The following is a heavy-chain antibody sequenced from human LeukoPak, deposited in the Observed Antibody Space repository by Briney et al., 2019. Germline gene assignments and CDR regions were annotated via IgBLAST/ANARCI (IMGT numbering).Heavy chain of an antibody. CDR1: GFTFSSYA. D-gene: IGHD3-16*01. CDR3: ARARITYGRIHHYYYYMDV. J-gene: IGHJ6*03. V-gene: IGHV3-64*01. Sequence: PGGSLRLSCAASGFTFSSYAMHWVRQAPGKGLEYVSAISSNGGSTYYANSVKGRFTISRDSSKNTLYLQMGSLRAEDMAVYYCARARITYGRIHHYYYYMDVWGKGTTVTVSS. CDR2: ISSNGGST.